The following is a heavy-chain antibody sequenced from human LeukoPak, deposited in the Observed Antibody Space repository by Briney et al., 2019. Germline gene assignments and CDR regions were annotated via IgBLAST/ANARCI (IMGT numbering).Heavy chain of an antibody. CDR1: GYTFTDYY. D-gene: IGHD6-6*01. Sequence: ASAKVSCKASGYTFTDYYMHWVRQAPGQGLEWMGWINTHSGGTIYAQKFQGRVTMTRDTSISTGFMELKSLGSDDTAVYYCARSRISAPVDYWGQGTLVTVSS. J-gene: IGHJ4*02. CDR3: ARSRISAPVDY. V-gene: IGHV1-2*02. CDR2: INTHSGGT.